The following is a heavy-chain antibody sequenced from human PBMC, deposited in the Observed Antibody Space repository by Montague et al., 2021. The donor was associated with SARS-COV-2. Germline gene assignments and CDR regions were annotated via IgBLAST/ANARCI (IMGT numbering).Heavy chain of an antibody. D-gene: IGHD3-10*01. CDR3: ARTAGTDYTGYYYAMDV. CDR2: IDWDDDK. CDR1: GFSLSTSGMC. V-gene: IGHV2-70*11. J-gene: IGHJ6*02. Sequence: PALVKPTQTLTLTCTFSGFSLSTSGMCVSWIRQPPGKALEWLARIDWDDDKYYSTPLKTRLTISKDTSKNQVVLTMTNMDPVDTATYYCARTAGTDYTGYYYAMDVWGQGTTVTVSS.